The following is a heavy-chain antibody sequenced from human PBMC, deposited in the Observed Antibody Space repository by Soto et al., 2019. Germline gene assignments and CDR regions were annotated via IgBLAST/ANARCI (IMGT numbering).Heavy chain of an antibody. Sequence: QITLNESGPTVVRPTETLTLTCRFSGFSLTTSGVGVGWVRQSPGKAPEWLALIYWDDDKRYSESLKSRLTITKDTSKIQVVLTVANLDPTDTATYYCAHRVLRTVFGLVTTTAIYFDVWGQGTPVAVSS. D-gene: IGHD3-3*01. CDR2: IYWDDDK. J-gene: IGHJ4*02. V-gene: IGHV2-5*02. CDR1: GFSLTTSGVG. CDR3: AHRVLRTVFGLVTTTAIYFDV.